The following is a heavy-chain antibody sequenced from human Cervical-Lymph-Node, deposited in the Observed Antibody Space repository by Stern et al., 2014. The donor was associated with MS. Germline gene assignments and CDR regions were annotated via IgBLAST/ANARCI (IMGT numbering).Heavy chain of an antibody. CDR3: ARQTTAWASDV. V-gene: IGHV5-51*01. J-gene: IGHJ4*02. Sequence: EEQLVESGAELIRPGESLKISCKGSGYKFSIYWIDWVRQMPGKGLEWMGIIYPGASETRYSPSFQGQVTMSADKSTSTAYLQWSSLNASDTAMYFCARQTTAWASDVWGQGTLVTVSS. CDR1: GYKFSIYW. CDR2: IYPGASET. D-gene: IGHD1-14*01.